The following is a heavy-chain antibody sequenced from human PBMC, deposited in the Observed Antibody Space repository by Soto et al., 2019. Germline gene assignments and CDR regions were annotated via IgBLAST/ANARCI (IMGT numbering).Heavy chain of an antibody. CDR2: VHHTGNT. V-gene: IGHV4-59*01. CDR1: GGSMSRYY. CDR3: ARDVRPPGLAYFDL. D-gene: IGHD2-8*02. J-gene: IGHJ2*01. Sequence: QVQLQESGPGLVKPSETLSLTCSFSGGSMSRYYWTWIRQPPGKGLELIGNVHHTGNTNYNASLKSRVTISLATSNSDFSLHLTSVTAADTAVYYCARDVRPPGLAYFDLWGPGTLVTVAA.